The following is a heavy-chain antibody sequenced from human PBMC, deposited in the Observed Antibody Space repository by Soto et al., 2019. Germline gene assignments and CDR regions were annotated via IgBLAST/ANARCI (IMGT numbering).Heavy chain of an antibody. CDR1: GGSISSGAYS. CDR2: IYHSGST. J-gene: IGHJ4*02. Sequence: TLSLTCAVSGGSISSGAYSWSWVRQPPGKGLEWIGYIYHSGSTYYNPSLNSRVTMSVDRSKNQFSLKLSSVTAADTAVYYCARYDSTAYYLLDWGQGALVSVSS. V-gene: IGHV4-30-2*01. D-gene: IGHD3-22*01. CDR3: ARYDSTAYYLLD.